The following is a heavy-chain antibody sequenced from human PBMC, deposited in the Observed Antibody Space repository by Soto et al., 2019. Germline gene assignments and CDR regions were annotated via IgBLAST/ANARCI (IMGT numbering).Heavy chain of an antibody. J-gene: IGHJ3*02. Sequence: QITLKESGTTLVKPTQTLTLTCTFSGFSLTTSGVGVGWIRQPPGKALEWLAIIFWDDDKRYSPSLKSRLTXTXVXXRNQVADTRTDVEHLDTATYYGPNWRVLRRGACDIWGEETMVTVSS. V-gene: IGHV2-5*02. CDR1: GFSLTTSGVG. D-gene: IGHD2-15*01. CDR2: IFWDDDK. CDR3: PNWRVLRRGACDI.